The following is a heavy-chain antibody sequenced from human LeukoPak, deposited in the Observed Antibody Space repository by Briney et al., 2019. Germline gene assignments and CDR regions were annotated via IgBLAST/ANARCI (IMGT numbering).Heavy chain of an antibody. CDR3: GRQPGSPRAFDS. J-gene: IGHJ3*02. D-gene: IGHD1-26*01. CDR1: GFAFSSYA. V-gene: IGHV3-23*01. Sequence: GGFLRLSGAASGFAFSSYAMSWVRQAPGKGLEGVSAISGSGGSKYYADSVKGRFTISRDNSKNMLYLEMNSLRAEATAVYYCGRQPGSPRAFDSWGQGTTVTASS. CDR2: ISGSGGSK.